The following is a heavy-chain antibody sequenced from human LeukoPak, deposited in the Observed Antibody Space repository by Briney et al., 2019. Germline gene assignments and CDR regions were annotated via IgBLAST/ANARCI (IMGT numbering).Heavy chain of an antibody. CDR1: GGTFTSYA. J-gene: IGHJ4*02. CDR3: ARPYDSSGFDY. V-gene: IGHV1-69*05. CDR2: IIPIFGTA. D-gene: IGHD3-22*01. Sequence: EASVKVSCKASGGTFTSYAISWVRQAPGQGLEWMGRIIPIFGTANYAQKFQGGVTITRDASTSTAYMELSSLRSADTAVYYCARPYDSSGFDYWGQGTLVTVSS.